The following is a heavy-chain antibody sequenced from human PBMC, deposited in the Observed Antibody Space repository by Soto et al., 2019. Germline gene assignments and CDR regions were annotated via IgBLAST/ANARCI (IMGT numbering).Heavy chain of an antibody. V-gene: IGHV3-33*01. CDR2: IWYDGSNK. Sequence: QPVGSLRLSCAASGFTFSSYGMHWVRQAPGKGLEWVAVIWYDGSNKYYADSVKGRFTISRDNSKNTLYLQMNSLRAEDTAVYYCARDSSYYGSGSYYKAITFYAFDIWGQGTMVTVSS. CDR1: GFTFSSYG. CDR3: ARDSSYYGSGSYYKAITFYAFDI. J-gene: IGHJ3*02. D-gene: IGHD3-10*01.